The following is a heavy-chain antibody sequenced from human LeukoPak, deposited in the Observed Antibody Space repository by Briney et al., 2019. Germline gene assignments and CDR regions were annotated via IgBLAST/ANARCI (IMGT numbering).Heavy chain of an antibody. J-gene: IGHJ4*02. CDR3: ARTKGAHYGHYTFDY. Sequence: GGSLRLSCAASGFTFSSYAMSWVRQAPGKGLEWVSGISGSGGSTYYADSVKGRFTISRDNSKNTLYLQMNSLRAEDTAVYYCARTKGAHYGHYTFDYWGQGTLVTVSS. V-gene: IGHV3-23*01. D-gene: IGHD4-17*01. CDR1: GFTFSSYA. CDR2: ISGSGGST.